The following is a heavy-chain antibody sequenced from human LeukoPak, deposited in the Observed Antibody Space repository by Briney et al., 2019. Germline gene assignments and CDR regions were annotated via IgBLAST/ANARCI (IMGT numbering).Heavy chain of an antibody. J-gene: IGHJ6*02. CDR1: GGTFRSYG. Sequence: ASVKVSCKASGGTFRSYGLNWVRQAPGQGLEWMGGFIPILGTAKYAQKLQGRVTITADESTSTGYMELSSLRYEDTAVYYCARGLYCSSSTSCYDYGMDVWGQGTAVTVSS. D-gene: IGHD2-2*01. CDR3: ARGLYCSSSTSCYDYGMDV. V-gene: IGHV1-69*13. CDR2: FIPILGTA.